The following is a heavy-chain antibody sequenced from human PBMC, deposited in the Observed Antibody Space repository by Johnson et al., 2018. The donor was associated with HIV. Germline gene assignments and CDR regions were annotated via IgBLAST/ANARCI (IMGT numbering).Heavy chain of an antibody. V-gene: IGHV3-23*04. CDR2: ISSSGASI. Sequence: VQLVESGGGLVQPGGSLRLSCAASGFTFSSYAMSWVRQAPGKGLEWVSAISSSGASIYYADSVKGRFTISRDNAKNSLYLQMNSLRAEDTAVYYCARVITIFRVAPRYAFDIWGQGTMVTVS. CDR1: GFTFSSYA. CDR3: ARVITIFRVAPRYAFDI. J-gene: IGHJ3*02. D-gene: IGHD3-3*01.